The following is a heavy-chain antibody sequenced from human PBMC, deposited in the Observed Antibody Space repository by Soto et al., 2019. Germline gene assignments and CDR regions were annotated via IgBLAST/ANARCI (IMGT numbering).Heavy chain of an antibody. Sequence: ASVKVSCKTSGYTFTSYDINWVRPASGQGLEWVGWMNTNNGYTAYAPKFQGRVTVTRNTSIRTVYMELSSLRSEDTAVYYCAREWSAAGNYYGMDVWGQGTTVTVSS. CDR2: MNTNNGYT. D-gene: IGHD6-13*01. CDR3: AREWSAAGNYYGMDV. V-gene: IGHV1-8*01. CDR1: GYTFTSYD. J-gene: IGHJ6*02.